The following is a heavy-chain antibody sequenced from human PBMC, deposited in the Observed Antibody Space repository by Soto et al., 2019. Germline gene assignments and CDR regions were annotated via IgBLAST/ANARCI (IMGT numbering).Heavy chain of an antibody. Sequence: GGSLRLSCAASGFTFDDYAMHWVRQAPGKGLEWVSGISWNSGSIGYADSVKGRFTISRDNAKNSLYLQMNSLRAEDTALYYCAKGRDFWSGYYNVWSTFDYWGQGTLVTVSS. CDR1: GFTFDDYA. J-gene: IGHJ4*02. D-gene: IGHD3-3*01. CDR3: AKGRDFWSGYYNVWSTFDY. CDR2: ISWNSGSI. V-gene: IGHV3-9*01.